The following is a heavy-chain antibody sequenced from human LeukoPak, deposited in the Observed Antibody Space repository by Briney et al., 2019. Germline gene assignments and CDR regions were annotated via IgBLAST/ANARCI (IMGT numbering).Heavy chain of an antibody. D-gene: IGHD2-21*02. J-gene: IGHJ4*02. Sequence: SETVSLTCAVSGGSITSGNWWGWVRQPPGKGLEWIGEIYHSGSANYNASLKSRVTISVDKSKNHFSMKLRSVTAADTAVYYCARLVPATASLDYWGQGTLVTVSS. CDR2: IYHSGSA. CDR3: ARLVPATASLDY. V-gene: IGHV4-4*02. CDR1: GGSITSGNW.